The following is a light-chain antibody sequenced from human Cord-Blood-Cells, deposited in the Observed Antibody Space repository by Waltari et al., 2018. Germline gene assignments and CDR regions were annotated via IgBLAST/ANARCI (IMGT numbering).Light chain of an antibody. CDR2: EVS. CDR3: SSYAGSNNLV. CDR1: SSDVGGYNS. V-gene: IGLV2-8*01. J-gene: IGLJ2*01. Sequence: QSALTQPPSASGSPGQSVTISCTGPSSDVGGYNSVTWYQQHPGKAPKLMIYEVSKRPSGVPDRFSGSKSGNPASLTVSGLQAEDEADYYCSSYAGSNNLVFGGGTKLTVL.